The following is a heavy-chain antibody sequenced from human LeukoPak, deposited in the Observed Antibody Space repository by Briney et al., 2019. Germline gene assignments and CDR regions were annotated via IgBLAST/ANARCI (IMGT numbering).Heavy chain of an antibody. CDR3: AKDFEYYYDSSGYYLKGCLDY. J-gene: IGHJ4*02. D-gene: IGHD3-22*01. CDR2: ISRSSAYI. V-gene: IGHV3-21*01. CDR1: GFSFTNYG. Sequence: GGSLRLSCAASGFSFTNYGLSWVRQAPGKGLEWVSSISRSSAYIYYAGSVKGRFTISRDNAKNSLYLQMNSLRAEDTAVYYCAKDFEYYYDSSGYYLKGCLDYWGQGTLVTVSS.